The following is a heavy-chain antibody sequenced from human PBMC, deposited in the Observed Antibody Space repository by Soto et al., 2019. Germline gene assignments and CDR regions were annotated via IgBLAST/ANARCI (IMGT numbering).Heavy chain of an antibody. J-gene: IGHJ4*02. D-gene: IGHD5-12*01. CDR2: INHSGST. Sequence: TLSLTCAVYGGSFSGYYWSWIRQPPGKGLEWIGEINHSGSTNYNPSLKSRVTISVDTSKNQFSLKLSSVTAADTAVYYCARGGNRGYDSRPFDYGGQETLVTVS. CDR1: GGSFSGYY. CDR3: ARGGNRGYDSRPFDY. V-gene: IGHV4-34*01.